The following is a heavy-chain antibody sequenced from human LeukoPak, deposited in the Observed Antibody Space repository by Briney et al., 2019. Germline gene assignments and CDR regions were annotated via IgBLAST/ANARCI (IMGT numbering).Heavy chain of an antibody. CDR3: TKAYMAFGTKYFDP. J-gene: IGHJ5*02. CDR2: IIPIFYTS. D-gene: IGHD3-10*01. CDR1: GLTFSSYA. Sequence: SVKVASNASGLTFSSYAITWVLQAPGQGLECMVGIIPIFYTSNYAQNCQGKVTITSVTSITTAYIELPSLQSDDTAVYSCTKAYMAFGTKYFDPWGEGTLVTVSS. V-gene: IGHV1-69*05.